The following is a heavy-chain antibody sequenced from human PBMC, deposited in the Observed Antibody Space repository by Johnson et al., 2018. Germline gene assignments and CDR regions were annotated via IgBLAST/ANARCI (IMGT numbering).Heavy chain of an antibody. CDR3: ARGVVVVPNDAFDI. Sequence: VQLVQSGGGLVKPGGSLRLSCAASGFTFSTYSMNWVRQAPGKGLEWVSYISSSGSTIYYADSVKGRFTISRDNAKNSLYLQMNSLRAEATAVYYCARGVVVVPNDAFDILGQGTMVTVSS. V-gene: IGHV3-21*05. CDR1: GFTFSTYS. CDR2: ISSSGSTI. J-gene: IGHJ3*02. D-gene: IGHD3-22*01.